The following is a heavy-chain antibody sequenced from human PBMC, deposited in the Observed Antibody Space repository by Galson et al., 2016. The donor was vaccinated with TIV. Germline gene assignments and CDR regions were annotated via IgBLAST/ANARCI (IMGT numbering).Heavy chain of an antibody. CDR1: GGTFSSYV. CDR3: AKDRNTAFDTHYSYYGLDV. V-gene: IGHV1-69*13. D-gene: IGHD5-18*01. Sequence: SVKVSCKASGGTFSSYVIKWVRQAPGQGLEWMGEIIPMFGTANYAQKFQGRVTITADASTSTAYMELSSLRSEDTAVYYCAKDRNTAFDTHYSYYGLDVWGQGTTVIVSS. CDR2: IIPMFGTA. J-gene: IGHJ6*02.